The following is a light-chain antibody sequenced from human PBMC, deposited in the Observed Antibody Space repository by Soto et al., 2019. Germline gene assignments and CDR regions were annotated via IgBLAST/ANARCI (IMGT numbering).Light chain of an antibody. CDR1: ENIFKY. CDR3: QHYNTRSIA. J-gene: IGKJ4*01. Sequence: DIQMIQSPATLSASVGDRITITCRASENIFKYVAWYQQTSGSAPNLLIYAASDLESGVPSRFSGSGSGTEFSLTIDNLQPNDSATYYCQHYNTRSIAFGGGTEVDVK. V-gene: IGKV1-5*01. CDR2: AAS.